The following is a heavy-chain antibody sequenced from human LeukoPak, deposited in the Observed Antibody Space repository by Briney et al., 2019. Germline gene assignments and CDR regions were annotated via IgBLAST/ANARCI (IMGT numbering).Heavy chain of an antibody. CDR3: ARRGVGFDI. D-gene: IGHD1-26*01. V-gene: IGHV4-39*01. CDR2: IYYSGST. Sequence: ASETLSLTCAVYGGSFSSYYWGWIRQPPGKGLEWIGSIYYSGSTYYNPSLKSRVTISVDTSKNQFSLKLSSVTAADTAVYYCARRGVGFDIWGQGTMVTVSS. J-gene: IGHJ3*02. CDR1: GGSFSSYY.